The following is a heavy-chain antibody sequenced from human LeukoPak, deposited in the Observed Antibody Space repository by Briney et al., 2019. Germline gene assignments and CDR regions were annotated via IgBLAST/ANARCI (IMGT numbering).Heavy chain of an antibody. CDR3: ARDDGGNDY. D-gene: IGHD4-23*01. Sequence: SETLSLTCTVSGGSISSSSYYWGWIRQPPGKGLEWIGNIYYSGSTYYNPSLKSRVTISVDTPKNQFSLKLSSVTAADTAVYYCARDDGGNDYWGQGTLVTVSS. J-gene: IGHJ4*02. CDR1: GGSISSSSYY. V-gene: IGHV4-39*07. CDR2: IYYSGST.